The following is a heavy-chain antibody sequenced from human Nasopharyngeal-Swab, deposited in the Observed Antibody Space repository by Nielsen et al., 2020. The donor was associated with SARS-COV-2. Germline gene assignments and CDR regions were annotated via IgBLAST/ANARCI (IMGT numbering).Heavy chain of an antibody. D-gene: IGHD4-11*01. V-gene: IGHV3-23*01. CDR3: AKDLYSDYYMDV. CDR2: ISANGGNT. Sequence: GGSLRLSCVASGFTFSSHAMSWVRQAPGKGLDWVSSISANGGNTYYADSVKGRVTISRDNPQNMLYLQMNSLSAEDTAVYHCAKDLYSDYYMDVWGKGTTVTVSS. J-gene: IGHJ6*03. CDR1: GFTFSSHA.